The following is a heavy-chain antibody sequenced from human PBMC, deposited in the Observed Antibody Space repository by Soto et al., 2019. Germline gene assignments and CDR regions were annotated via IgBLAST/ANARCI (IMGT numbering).Heavy chain of an antibody. CDR1: GCPISSYY. V-gene: IGHV4-39*01. D-gene: IGHD4-17*01. J-gene: IGHJ4*02. Sequence: SETLSLTCTISGCPISSYYWGWIRKPPGKGLEWIGCSYCSGSTYYNPSLKSRVTISVDTSKNQCSLKLSSVSAADTAVYYCARLGITTVTTRGGLDYWGQGTLVTVS. CDR3: ARLGITTVTTRGGLDY. CDR2: SYCSGST.